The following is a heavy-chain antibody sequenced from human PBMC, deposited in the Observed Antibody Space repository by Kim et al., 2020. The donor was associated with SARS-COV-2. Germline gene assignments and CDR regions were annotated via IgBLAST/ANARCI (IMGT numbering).Heavy chain of an antibody. J-gene: IGHJ6*02. D-gene: IGHD2-15*01. V-gene: IGHV3-33*01. CDR2: K. CDR3: ARDGGSYGMDV. Sequence: KYYADSVKGRFTISRDNSKNTLYLQMNSLRAEDTAVYYCARDGGSYGMDVWGQGTTVTVSS.